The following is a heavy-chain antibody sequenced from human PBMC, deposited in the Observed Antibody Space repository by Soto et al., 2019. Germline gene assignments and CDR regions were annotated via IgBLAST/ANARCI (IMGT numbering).Heavy chain of an antibody. CDR3: ATYDVGTIIQDY. V-gene: IGHV4-34*01. CDR2: IHHDGST. Sequence: PSETLSLTCAISGGSSSSHSKSWVRQPPGKGLEWIGEIHHDGSTTYNPSLKSRVTISGDTSKNHFSLELSSVTAADTAVYYCATYDVGTIIQDYWGQGTLVTAPQ. D-gene: IGHD2-21*02. CDR1: GGSSSSHS. J-gene: IGHJ4*02.